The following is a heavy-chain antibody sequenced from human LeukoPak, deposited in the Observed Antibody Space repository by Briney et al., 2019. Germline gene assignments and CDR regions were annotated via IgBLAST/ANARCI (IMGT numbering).Heavy chain of an antibody. J-gene: IGHJ4*02. CDR3: AKDRRIAVAGQEIDY. V-gene: IGHV3-23*01. CDR1: GFTFSSYA. D-gene: IGHD6-19*01. Sequence: PGASLRLSCAASGFTFSSYAMSWVRQAPGKGLEWVSAISGSGGSTYYADSVKGRFTISRDNSKNTLYLQMNSLRAEDTAVYYCAKDRRIAVAGQEIDYWGQGTLVTVSS. CDR2: ISGSGGST.